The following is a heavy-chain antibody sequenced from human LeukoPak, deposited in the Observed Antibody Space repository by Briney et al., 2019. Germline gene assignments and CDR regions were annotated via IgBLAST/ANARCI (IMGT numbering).Heavy chain of an antibody. J-gene: IGHJ4*02. CDR3: AKRGVVIRVILVGFHKEAYYFDS. Sequence: GGSLRLSCAVSGITLSNYGTSWVRQAPGKGLEWVAGISDRGSRTNYADSVKGRFTISTDHPENTLYLEMNSLRAEDTAVYFCAKRGVVIRVILVGFHKEAYYFDSWGQGALVTVSS. CDR1: GITLSNYG. D-gene: IGHD3-22*01. V-gene: IGHV3-23*01. CDR2: ISDRGSRT.